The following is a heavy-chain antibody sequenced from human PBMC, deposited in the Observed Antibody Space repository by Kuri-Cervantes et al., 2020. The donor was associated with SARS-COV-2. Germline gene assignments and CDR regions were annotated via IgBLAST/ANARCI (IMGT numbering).Heavy chain of an antibody. V-gene: IGHV3-48*04. CDR2: ISSSGSTI. D-gene: IGHD6-19*01. Sequence: GESLKISCAASGFTFSSYAMHWVRQAPGKGLEWVSYISSSGSTIYYADSVKGRFIISRDNAKNSLYLQMNSLRAEDTAVYYCARDRGWYYFDYWGQGTLVTVSS. CDR1: GFTFSSYA. CDR3: ARDRGWYYFDY. J-gene: IGHJ4*02.